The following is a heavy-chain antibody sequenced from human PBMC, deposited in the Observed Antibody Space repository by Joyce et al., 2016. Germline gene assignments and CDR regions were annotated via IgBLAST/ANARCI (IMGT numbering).Heavy chain of an antibody. Sequence: QVQVVQSGAEVKKPGASVKVSCKASGYTFTDYYIHWVRQAPGQGLEWMGVINLNIVGTWYPHKFHGDVPMTRAPPISTAFMELTSRRIDDKSMYYCGTGDHSSSSGLFRYFALWGRGTLVTVSS. V-gene: IGHV1-2*02. CDR2: INLNIVGT. J-gene: IGHJ2*01. CDR1: GYTFTDYY. D-gene: IGHD6-6*01. CDR3: GTGDHSSSSGLFRYFAL.